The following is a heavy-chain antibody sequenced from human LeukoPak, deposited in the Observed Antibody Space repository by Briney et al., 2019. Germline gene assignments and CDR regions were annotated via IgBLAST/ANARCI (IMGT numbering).Heavy chain of an antibody. CDR2: INPNSGGT. Sequence: ASVKVSCKASGYTFTSYGISWVRQAPGQGLEWMGWINPNSGGTNYAQKFQGWVTMTRDTSISTAYMELSRLRSDDTAVYYCARAPYLYDIHNPINWFDPWGQGTLVTVSS. J-gene: IGHJ5*02. D-gene: IGHD3-9*01. CDR3: ARAPYLYDIHNPINWFDP. V-gene: IGHV1-2*04. CDR1: GYTFTSYG.